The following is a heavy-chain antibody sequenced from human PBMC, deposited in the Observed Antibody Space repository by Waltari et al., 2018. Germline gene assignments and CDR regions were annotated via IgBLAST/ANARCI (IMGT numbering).Heavy chain of an antibody. Sequence: EVQLVESGGGLVQPGGSLGLPCAASGLTIRGYWMHWVRQAPGKGPVWISRINSDESSTNYADAVRGRFTISRDNAKNTLYLQMDSLRVEDTAVYYCVRYSSGSFDWGQGTLVTVSS. CDR2: INSDESST. D-gene: IGHD6-19*01. CDR3: VRYSSGSFD. CDR1: GLTIRGYW. J-gene: IGHJ4*02. V-gene: IGHV3-74*01.